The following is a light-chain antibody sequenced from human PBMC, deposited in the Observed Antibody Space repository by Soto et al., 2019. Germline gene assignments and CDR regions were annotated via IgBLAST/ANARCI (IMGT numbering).Light chain of an antibody. Sequence: QSALTQPASVSGSPGQSITISCTGTISDIGSYDLVSWYQQHPGKAPKLMIYEVSKRPSGLSNRFSGSKSGNTASLTISGLQAEDGADYYCCSYAGTSALVFGGGTKLTVL. CDR1: ISDIGSYDL. J-gene: IGLJ2*01. CDR2: EVS. V-gene: IGLV2-23*02. CDR3: CSYAGTSALV.